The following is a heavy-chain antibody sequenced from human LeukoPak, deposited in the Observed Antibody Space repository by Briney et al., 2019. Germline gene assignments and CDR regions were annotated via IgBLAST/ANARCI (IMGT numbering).Heavy chain of an antibody. V-gene: IGHV1-2*02. CDR3: ARLVGLSTTASY. CDR2: INPTSGGT. J-gene: IGHJ4*02. Sequence: ASVKVSGKASGYTFIGYYLHWVRQAPGQGLEWMGWINPTSGGTNYAQKFQDRVTMTRDTSINTAYMELSRLTSDDTAVYYCARLVGLSTTASYWGQGTLVIVSS. D-gene: IGHD5/OR15-5a*01. CDR1: GYTFIGYY.